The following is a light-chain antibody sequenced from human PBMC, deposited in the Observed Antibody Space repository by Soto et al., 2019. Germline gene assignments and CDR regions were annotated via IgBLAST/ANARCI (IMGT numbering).Light chain of an antibody. V-gene: IGLV1-40*01. CDR2: GNT. Sequence: QSVLTQPPSVSGAPVQRVTISCTGSSSNIGAGHDVHWYQQLPGTAPKLLIYGNTNRPSGVPDRFSGSKSGTSASLAITGLQAEDEADYYCQSYDSSLSGSEVFGTGTKLTVL. CDR1: SSNIGAGHD. J-gene: IGLJ1*01. CDR3: QSYDSSLSGSEV.